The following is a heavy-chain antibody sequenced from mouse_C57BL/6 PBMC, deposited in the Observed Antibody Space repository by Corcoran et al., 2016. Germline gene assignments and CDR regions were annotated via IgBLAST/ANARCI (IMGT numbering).Heavy chain of an antibody. CDR1: GFNIKDYY. D-gene: IGHD1-1*01. V-gene: IGHV14-1*01. J-gene: IGHJ3*01. CDR2: IDPEDGDT. CDR3: TTEYYGSSFFAY. Sequence: EVQLQQSGAELVRPGASVKLSCTASGFNIKDYYMHWVKQRPEQGLEWIGRIDPEDGDTEYAPKFQGKATMTADTSSNTAYLQLSSLTSEDTAVYYCTTEYYGSSFFAYWGQGTLVTVSA.